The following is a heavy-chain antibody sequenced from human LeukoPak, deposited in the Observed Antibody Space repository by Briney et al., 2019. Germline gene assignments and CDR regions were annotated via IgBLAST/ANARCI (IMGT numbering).Heavy chain of an antibody. CDR3: ASVGYSSSWYDKLGDY. D-gene: IGHD6-13*01. CDR1: GYTFTSYG. Sequence: GASVKVSCKASGYTFTSYGISWVRQAPGQGLEWMGGIIPIFGTANYAQKFQGRVTITTDESTSTAYMELSSLRSEDTAVYYCASVGYSSSWYDKLGDYWGQGTLVTVSS. J-gene: IGHJ4*02. CDR2: IIPIFGTA. V-gene: IGHV1-69*05.